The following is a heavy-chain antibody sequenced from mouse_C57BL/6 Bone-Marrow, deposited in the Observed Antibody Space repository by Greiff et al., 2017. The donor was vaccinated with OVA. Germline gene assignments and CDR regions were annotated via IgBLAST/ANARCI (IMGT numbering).Heavy chain of an antibody. CDR1: GYTFTSYW. V-gene: IGHV1-50*01. J-gene: IGHJ2*01. CDR3: ARERGLRRKGSDDFDY. D-gene: IGHD2-4*01. CDR2: IDPSGSYT. Sequence: VQLQQPGAELVKPGASVKLSCKASGYTFTSYWMQWVKQRPGQGLEWIGEIDPSGSYTYYNQKFKGKATLTVDTSSSTAYMQLRSLTSEDSAVYYCARERGLRRKGSDDFDYWGQGTTLTVSS.